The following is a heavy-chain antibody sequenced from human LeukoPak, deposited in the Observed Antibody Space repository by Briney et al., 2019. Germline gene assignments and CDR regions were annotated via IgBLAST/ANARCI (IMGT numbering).Heavy chain of an antibody. D-gene: IGHD3-3*01. CDR1: GYTFTGYY. V-gene: IGHV1-2*02. J-gene: IGHJ4*02. CDR2: INPNSGGT. CDR3: ARVITIFGVVSHYDFDY. Sequence: RASVKVSCKASGYTFTGYYMHWVRQAPGQGLEWMGWINPNSGGTNYAQKFQGRVTMTRDTSTSTAYMELSRLRSDDTAVDYCARVITIFGVVSHYDFDYWGQGTLVTVSS.